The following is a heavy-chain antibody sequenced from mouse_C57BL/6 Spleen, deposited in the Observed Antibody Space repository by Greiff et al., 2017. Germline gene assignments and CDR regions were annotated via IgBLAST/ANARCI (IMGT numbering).Heavy chain of an antibody. D-gene: IGHD2-14*01. J-gene: IGHJ2*01. CDR2: IWSGGST. CDR3: ARNRDDGGFDY. V-gene: IGHV2-2*01. CDR1: GFSLTSYG. Sequence: VKLVESGPGLVQPSQSLSITCTVSGFSLTSYGVHWVRQSPGKGLEWLGVIWSGGSTDYHAAFISRLSISKDNSKSQVFFKMNSLQADDTAIYYCARNRDDGGFDYWGQGTTLTVSS.